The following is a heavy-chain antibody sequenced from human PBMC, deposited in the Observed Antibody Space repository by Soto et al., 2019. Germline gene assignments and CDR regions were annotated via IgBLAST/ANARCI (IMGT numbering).Heavy chain of an antibody. V-gene: IGHV4-34*01. CDR2: INHSGST. CDR1: GGSFSGYY. J-gene: IGHJ4*02. D-gene: IGHD3-3*01. CDR3: ARARITIFGVVILTFDY. Sequence: PSETLSLTCAVYGGSFSGYYWSWIRQPPGKGLEWIGEINHSGSTNYNPSLKSRVTISVDTSKNQFSLKLSSVTAADTAVYYCARARITIFGVVILTFDYWGQGTLVTVSS.